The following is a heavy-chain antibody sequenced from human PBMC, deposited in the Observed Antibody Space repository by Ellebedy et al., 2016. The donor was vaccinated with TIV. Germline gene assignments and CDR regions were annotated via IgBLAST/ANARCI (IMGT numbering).Heavy chain of an antibody. V-gene: IGHV4-59*13. CDR2: IYQSGST. CDR1: GGSISTYY. J-gene: IGHJ4*02. CDR3: ARDVPKTEAGVAFDY. D-gene: IGHD6-19*01. Sequence: GSLRLXCTVSGGSISTYYWGWIRQFPGKGLEWIGYIYQSGSTNYNPSLKSRVTISVDTSKNKFSLKLISVTAADTALYYCARDVPKTEAGVAFDYWGQGILVTVSS.